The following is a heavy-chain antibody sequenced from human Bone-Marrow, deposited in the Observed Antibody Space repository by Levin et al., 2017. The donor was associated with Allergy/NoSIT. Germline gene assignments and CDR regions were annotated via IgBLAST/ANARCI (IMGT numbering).Heavy chain of an antibody. CDR1: GGSIRSPDFY. Sequence: PSETLYLTCTVSGGSIRSPDFYWSWIRQPPGKDLEFIGYISYSGSAYYNPSLKSRVTMSVDTSKNQFSLQLGSVTAADTAVYYCARFESSGYSSAFDSWGQGTMVTVSS. CDR3: ARFESSGYSSAFDS. CDR2: ISYSGSA. V-gene: IGHV4-30-4*01. J-gene: IGHJ3*02. D-gene: IGHD3-22*01.